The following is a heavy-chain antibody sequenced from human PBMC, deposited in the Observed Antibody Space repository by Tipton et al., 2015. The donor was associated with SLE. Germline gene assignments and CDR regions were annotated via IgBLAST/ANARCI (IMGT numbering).Heavy chain of an antibody. V-gene: IGHV4-59*01. CDR2: IYYSGST. CDR1: GGSISSYY. J-gene: IGHJ6*03. Sequence: TLSLTCTVSGGSISSYYWNWFRQPPGKGLEWIGYIYYSGSTNYNPSLKSRVTISVGRSQNQFSLRLSSVSAADTAVYYCASDYSNSDYSYYYMDVWGKGTTVTVSS. D-gene: IGHD4-11*01. CDR3: ASDYSNSDYSYYYMDV.